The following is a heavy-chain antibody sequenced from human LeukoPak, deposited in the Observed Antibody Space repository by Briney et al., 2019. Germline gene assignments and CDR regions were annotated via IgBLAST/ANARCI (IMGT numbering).Heavy chain of an antibody. Sequence: SETLSLTCAVSGYSISSGYYWGWIRQPPGEGLGWIGSIYHSGSTYYNPSLKSRVTISVDTSKNQFSLKLSSVTAADTAVYYCARQGRNCSSTSCYIFRYYYYYMDVWGKGTTVTVSS. V-gene: IGHV4-38-2*01. D-gene: IGHD2-2*02. CDR2: IYHSGST. CDR1: GYSISSGYY. J-gene: IGHJ6*03. CDR3: ARQGRNCSSTSCYIFRYYYYYMDV.